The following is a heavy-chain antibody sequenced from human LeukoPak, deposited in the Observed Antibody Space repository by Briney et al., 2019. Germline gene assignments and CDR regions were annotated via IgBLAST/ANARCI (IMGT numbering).Heavy chain of an antibody. CDR1: GLIFNVYA. J-gene: IGHJ4*02. Sequence: PGGSLRLSCAVSGLIFNVYAIHWVRQASGKGLEWVGRIRIKPNAYATAYTAAVKGRFTMSRDDSKNTAYLEMNSLKIEDTAVYYSTRPRTHNWNYKDHWGQGTLVTVSS. CDR2: IRIKPNAYAT. V-gene: IGHV3-73*01. CDR3: TRPRTHNWNYKDH. D-gene: IGHD1-7*01.